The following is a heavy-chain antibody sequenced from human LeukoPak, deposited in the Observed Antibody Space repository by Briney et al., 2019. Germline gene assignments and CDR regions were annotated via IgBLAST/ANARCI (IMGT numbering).Heavy chain of an antibody. CDR1: GGSISSYY. CDR3: ARAPLGSGSYNYYYYYYMDV. J-gene: IGHJ6*03. CDR2: IYTSGST. D-gene: IGHD3-10*01. Sequence: SETLSLTCTVSGGSISSYYWSWIRQPAGKGLEWIGRIYTSGSTNYNPSLKSRVTISVDTSKNQFSLKLSSVTAADTAVYYCARAPLGSGSYNYYYYYYMDVWGKGTTVTVSS. V-gene: IGHV4-4*07.